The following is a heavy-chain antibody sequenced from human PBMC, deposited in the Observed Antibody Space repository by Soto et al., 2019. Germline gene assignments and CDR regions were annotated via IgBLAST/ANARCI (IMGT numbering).Heavy chain of an antibody. Sequence: RASVKVSCKASGYTFTSYGISWVRQAPGQGLEWMGWISAYNGNTNYAQKLQGRVTMTTDTSTSTAYMELRSLRSDDTAVYYCARDSPLGYCSSTSCYTYYYYYYGMDVWGQGTTVTVSS. CDR1: GYTFTSYG. V-gene: IGHV1-18*01. J-gene: IGHJ6*02. CDR2: ISAYNGNT. D-gene: IGHD2-2*02. CDR3: ARDSPLGYCSSTSCYTYYYYYYGMDV.